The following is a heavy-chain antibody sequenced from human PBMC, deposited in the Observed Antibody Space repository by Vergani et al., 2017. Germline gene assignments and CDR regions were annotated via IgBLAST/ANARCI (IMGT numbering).Heavy chain of an antibody. CDR3: ARHPRFGERPVDY. CDR2: IYYSGST. J-gene: IGHJ4*02. D-gene: IGHD3-10*01. Sequence: QLQLQESGPGLVKPSETLSLTCTVSGGSISSSSYYWGWIRQPPGQGLEWIGSIYYSGSTYYNPSLKSRVTISVDTSKNQFSLKLSSVTAADTAVYYCARHPRFGERPVDYWGQGTLVTVSS. CDR1: GGSISSSSYY. V-gene: IGHV4-39*01.